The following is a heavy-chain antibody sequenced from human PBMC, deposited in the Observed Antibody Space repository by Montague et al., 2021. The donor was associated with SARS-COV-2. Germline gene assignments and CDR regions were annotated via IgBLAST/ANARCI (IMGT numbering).Heavy chain of an antibody. Sequence: SETLSHTCAVHGTSFSGYYWNWIRQPPGKGLEWIGEINHGGSTKYSPSLKSRLTISADTSKNQFSLKLTSVAAADTAVYYCARLRDGVVPSPILGVGPYYSYYYMDVGGRGTTVTVSS. V-gene: IGHV4-34*01. CDR3: ARLRDGVVPSPILGVGPYYSYYYMDV. CDR2: INHGGST. D-gene: IGHD3-10*01. J-gene: IGHJ6*03. CDR1: GTSFSGYY.